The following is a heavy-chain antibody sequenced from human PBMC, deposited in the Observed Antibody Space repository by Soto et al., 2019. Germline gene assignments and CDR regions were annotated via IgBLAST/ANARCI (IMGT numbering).Heavy chain of an antibody. D-gene: IGHD6-13*01. V-gene: IGHV3-7*01. CDR1: GFTFSSYW. Sequence: EVQLVESGGGLVQPGGSLRLSCAASGFTFSSYWMSWVRQAPGKGLEWVANIKQDGSEKYYVDSVKGRFTISRDNAKNSLYLQMNSLRAEDTAVYYCAIDRVEQLVSLDYWGQGTLVTVSS. CDR3: AIDRVEQLVSLDY. J-gene: IGHJ4*02. CDR2: IKQDGSEK.